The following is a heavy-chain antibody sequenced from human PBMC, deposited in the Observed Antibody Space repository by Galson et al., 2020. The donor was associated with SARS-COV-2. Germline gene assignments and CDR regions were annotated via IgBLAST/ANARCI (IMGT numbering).Heavy chain of an antibody. V-gene: IGHV1-2*02. CDR1: GYTFTDYY. Sequence: ASVKVSCNASGYTFTDYYIHWVRQAPGQGLEWMGWINPNRGGTNYAQKFEGRVTMTRDTSITTAYMELSRLRADDTAVYYCARLRYYDVLTGYIVDVWGQGTMVTVSS. CDR3: ARLRYYDVLTGYIVDV. D-gene: IGHD3-9*01. J-gene: IGHJ6*02. CDR2: INPNRGGT.